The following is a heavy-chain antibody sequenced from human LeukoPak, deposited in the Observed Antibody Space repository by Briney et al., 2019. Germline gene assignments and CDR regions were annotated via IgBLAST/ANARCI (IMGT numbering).Heavy chain of an antibody. V-gene: IGHV4-31*03. CDR1: GGSISSGGYY. D-gene: IGHD4-11*01. CDR3: ARGTVRGPFDI. J-gene: IGHJ3*02. CDR2: IYYSGST. Sequence: SQTLSPTCTVSGGSISSGGYYWIWIRQHPGKGLEWIGYIYYSGSTYYNPSLKSRVTTSVDTSKSQFSLKLSSVTAADTAVYYCARGTVRGPFDIWGQGTMVTVSS.